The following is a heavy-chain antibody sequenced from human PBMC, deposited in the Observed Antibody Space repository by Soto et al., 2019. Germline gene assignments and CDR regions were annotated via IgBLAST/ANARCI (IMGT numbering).Heavy chain of an antibody. CDR3: ARDGYDSSGYYYHYIDP. CDR2: INPSGGST. J-gene: IGHJ5*02. Sequence: GASVKVSCKASGYTFTSYYMHWVRQAPGQGLEWMGIINPSGGSTSYAQKFQGRVTMTRDTSTSTVYMELSSLRSEDTAVYYCARDGYDSSGYYYHYIDPWGQGTMVTVSS. V-gene: IGHV1-46*01. D-gene: IGHD3-22*01. CDR1: GYTFTSYY.